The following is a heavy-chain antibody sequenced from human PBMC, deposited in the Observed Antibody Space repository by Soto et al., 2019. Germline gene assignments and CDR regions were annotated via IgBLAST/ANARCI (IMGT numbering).Heavy chain of an antibody. J-gene: IGHJ4*02. CDR3: AKDRGRFYYFDY. D-gene: IGHD3-10*01. Sequence: EVQLLESGGGLVQPGGSLRLSCAASGFTFSSYAMSWVRQAPGKGLEWVSAISGSGGSTYYADSVKGRFTISRDNSKSALYLQMNSLRAEDTAVYYCAKDRGRFYYFDYWGQGTLVTVSS. CDR2: ISGSGGST. CDR1: GFTFSSYA. V-gene: IGHV3-23*01.